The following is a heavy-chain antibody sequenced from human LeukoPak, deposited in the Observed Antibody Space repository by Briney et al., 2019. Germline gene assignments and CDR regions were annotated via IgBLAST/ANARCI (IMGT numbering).Heavy chain of an antibody. D-gene: IGHD3-10*01. CDR2: IYSGGSP. J-gene: IGHJ4*02. V-gene: IGHV3-66*01. Sequence: GGSLRLPCAASGFIVSSNYMSWVRQAPGKGLEWVSVIYSGGSPYYADSVKGRFIISRDISKNTLYLQMNSLRAEDTAVYYCVEGHYDSGSYYFDYWGQGTLVTVSS. CDR3: VEGHYDSGSYYFDY. CDR1: GFIVSSNY.